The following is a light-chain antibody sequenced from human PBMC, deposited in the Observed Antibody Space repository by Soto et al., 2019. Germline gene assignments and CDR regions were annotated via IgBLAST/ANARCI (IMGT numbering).Light chain of an antibody. V-gene: IGLV1-44*01. CDR3: AAWDASLNGVV. Sequence: QSVLTQPPSASGTPGLRVTVSCSGSSSNIGSNPVSWYQLLPGTAPKLLIYDNERPSGVPDRFSGSKSGTSASLAISGLQSEDEADYYCAAWDASLNGVVFGGGTKVTVL. J-gene: IGLJ2*01. CDR2: DN. CDR1: SSNIGSNP.